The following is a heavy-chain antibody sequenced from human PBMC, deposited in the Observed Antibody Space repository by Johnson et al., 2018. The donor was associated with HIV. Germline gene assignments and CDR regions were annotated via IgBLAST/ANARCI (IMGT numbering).Heavy chain of an antibody. CDR2: IRYDGSNK. CDR3: ARDNIVLMVGGAFDI. Sequence: QVQLVESGGGVVQPGGSLRLSCAASGFTFSTYGMHWVRQSPGKGLEWMTLIRYDGSNKYYADSVKGRFTISRDNSKNTLYLQMKSLRAEDTAVYYCARDNIVLMVGGAFDIWGQGTMVTVSS. V-gene: IGHV3-30*02. CDR1: GFTFSTYG. D-gene: IGHD2-8*01. J-gene: IGHJ3*02.